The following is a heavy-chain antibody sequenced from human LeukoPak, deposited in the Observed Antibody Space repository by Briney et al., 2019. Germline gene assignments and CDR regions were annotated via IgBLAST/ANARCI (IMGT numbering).Heavy chain of an antibody. CDR3: AKLGVADAGMVDY. Sequence: GGSLRLSCAASGFTFSSYGMHWVRQAPGKGLEWVAVISYDGSNKYYADSVKGRFTISRDNSKNTLYLQMNSLRAEDTAVYYCAKLGVADAGMVDYWGQGTLVTVSS. CDR2: ISYDGSNK. V-gene: IGHV3-30*18. J-gene: IGHJ4*02. CDR1: GFTFSSYG. D-gene: IGHD6-19*01.